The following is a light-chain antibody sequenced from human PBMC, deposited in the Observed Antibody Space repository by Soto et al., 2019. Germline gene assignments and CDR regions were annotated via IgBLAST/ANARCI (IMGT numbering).Light chain of an antibody. V-gene: IGKV3-20*01. CDR1: QSVSNNY. J-gene: IGKJ1*01. CDR2: GAS. Sequence: EIVLTQSPGTRSLSAGERSALSLGASQSVSNNYLAWYQQKPGQAPRLLIHGASNRATGIPDRFSGSGSGTDFTLTISRLEPEDFAVYYCQQYGSSGTFGQGTKVDIK. CDR3: QQYGSSGT.